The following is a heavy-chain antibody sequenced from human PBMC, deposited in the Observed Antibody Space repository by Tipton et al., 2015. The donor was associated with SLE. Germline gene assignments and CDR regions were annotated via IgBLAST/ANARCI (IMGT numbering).Heavy chain of an antibody. Sequence: TLSLTCAVYGESFNGYFWTWIRQPPGKGLEWIAEIIQSGVTNYNPSLRSRVTISVDMSKNQVSLKLSSVTAADTAVYYCARVAPTEVFDYWGQGTLVTVSS. CDR3: ARVAPTEVFDY. V-gene: IGHV4-34*12. CDR1: GESFNGYF. CDR2: IIQSGVT. J-gene: IGHJ4*02. D-gene: IGHD1-1*01.